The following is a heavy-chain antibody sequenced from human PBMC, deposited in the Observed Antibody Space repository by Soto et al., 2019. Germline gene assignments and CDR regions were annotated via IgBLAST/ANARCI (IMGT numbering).Heavy chain of an antibody. J-gene: IGHJ5*02. Sequence: PSETLSLTCTVSGGSIRSYYWSWLRQPPGKGLEWIGSIYHGGSTYYNPSLNSRVTLSIDMTNNHVSLILNSVTAADTAVYYCARVGPWVPYYYDSSPYTFENWFDPWGQGTLVTVSS. V-gene: IGHV4-59*08. CDR2: IYHGGST. CDR1: GGSIRSYY. D-gene: IGHD3-22*01. CDR3: ARVGPWVPYYYDSSPYTFENWFDP.